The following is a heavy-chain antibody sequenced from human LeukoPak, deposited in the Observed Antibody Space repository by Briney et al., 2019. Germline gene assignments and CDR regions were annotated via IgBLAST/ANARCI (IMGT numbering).Heavy chain of an antibody. Sequence: ASVKVSCKASGGTFSSYAISWVRQAPGQGLEWLGWISAYNGNIDYAQKLQGRVTLTTDTSTSTAYMEVRSLRSDDTAVYYCAKTYYYDSGGSFYFDCWGQGTLVTVSS. V-gene: IGHV1-18*01. CDR2: ISAYNGNI. D-gene: IGHD3-22*01. CDR1: GGTFSSYA. CDR3: AKTYYYDSGGSFYFDC. J-gene: IGHJ4*02.